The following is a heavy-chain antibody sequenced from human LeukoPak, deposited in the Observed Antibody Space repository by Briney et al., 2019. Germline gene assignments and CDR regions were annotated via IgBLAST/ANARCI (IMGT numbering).Heavy chain of an antibody. D-gene: IGHD4-17*01. Sequence: SETLSLTCTVSGGSISSYYWSWIRQPPGKGLEWIGYIYYSGSTNYNPSLKSRVTISVDTSKNQFSLKLSSVTAADTAVYYCARVYGDYEWWCHPWGQGTLVTVSS. J-gene: IGHJ5*02. V-gene: IGHV4-59*01. CDR3: ARVYGDYEWWCHP. CDR2: IYYSGST. CDR1: GGSISSYY.